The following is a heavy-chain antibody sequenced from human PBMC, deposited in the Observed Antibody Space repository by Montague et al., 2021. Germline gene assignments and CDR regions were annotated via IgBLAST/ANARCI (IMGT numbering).Heavy chain of an antibody. CDR3: ARRMGFVVVTEHDAFDI. J-gene: IGHJ3*02. D-gene: IGHD2-21*02. CDR1: GGSISSTSYY. Sequence: SETLSLICTVSGGSISSTSYYWGWIRQPPGTGLEWIGSIYYSGSTYYNPSLKSRVTISADTSKNQFSLRLRSVTAADTAVYYCARRMGFVVVTEHDAFDIWGQGTMVTVSS. V-gene: IGHV4-39*01. CDR2: IYYSGST.